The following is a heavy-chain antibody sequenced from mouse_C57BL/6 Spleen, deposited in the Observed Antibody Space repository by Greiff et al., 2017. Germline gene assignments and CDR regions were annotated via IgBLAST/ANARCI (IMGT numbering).Heavy chain of an antibody. CDR3: ARHGGDYPFYAMDY. Sequence: QVQLKQSGPGLVAPSQSLSITCTVSGFSLTSYGVHWVRQPPGKGLEWLVVVWSDGSTTYNSALKSRLCISKDNSKNQVFLKKNSLQTDDTAMYDCARHGGDYPFYAMDYWGQGTSVTVSS. CDR1: GFSLTSYG. V-gene: IGHV2-6-1*01. D-gene: IGHD2-13*01. CDR2: VWSDGST. J-gene: IGHJ4*01.